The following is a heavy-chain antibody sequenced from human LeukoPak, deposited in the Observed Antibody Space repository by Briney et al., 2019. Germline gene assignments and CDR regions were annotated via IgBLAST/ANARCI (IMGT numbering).Heavy chain of an antibody. V-gene: IGHV4-61*02. CDR1: GGSISSGNYY. J-gene: IGHJ2*01. Sequence: PSQTLSLTCTVSGGSISSGNYYWSWIRQPAGKGLEWIGRIYTSGSPNYNPSLKSRVTISLDTSKNQFSLKLTSVTAADTAVYYCARHLGYYDFWGGYCYFDLWGRGTLVTVSS. CDR3: ARHLGYYDFWGGYCYFDL. D-gene: IGHD3-3*01. CDR2: IYTSGSP.